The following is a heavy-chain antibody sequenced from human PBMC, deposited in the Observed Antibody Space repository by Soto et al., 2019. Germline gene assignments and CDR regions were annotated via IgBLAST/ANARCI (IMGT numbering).Heavy chain of an antibody. CDR3: ASGWVAAAGTNWFDP. J-gene: IGHJ5*02. CDR1: GGSISSSSYY. D-gene: IGHD6-13*01. CDR2: IYYSGST. V-gene: IGHV4-39*01. Sequence: PSETLSLTCTVSGGSISSSSYYWGWIRQPPGKGLEWIGSIYYSGSTYYNPSLKSRVTISVDTSKNQFSLKLSSVTAADTAVYYCASGWVAAAGTNWFDPWGQGTLVTAPQ.